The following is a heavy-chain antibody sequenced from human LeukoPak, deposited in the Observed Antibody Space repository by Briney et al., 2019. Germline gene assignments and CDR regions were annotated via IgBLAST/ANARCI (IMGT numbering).Heavy chain of an antibody. D-gene: IGHD6-19*01. V-gene: IGHV1-2*04. J-gene: IGHJ4*02. CDR1: GYTFTGYY. CDR2: INPNSGGT. Sequence: ASVKVSCKASGYTFTGYYMHWVRRAPGQGLEWMGWINPNSGGTNYAQKFQGWVTMTRDTSISTAYMELSRLRSDDTAVYYCARGIAVAGVTIDYWGQGTLVTVSS. CDR3: ARGIAVAGVTIDY.